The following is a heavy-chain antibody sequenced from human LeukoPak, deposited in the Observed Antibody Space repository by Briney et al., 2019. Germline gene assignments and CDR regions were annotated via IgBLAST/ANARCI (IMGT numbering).Heavy chain of an antibody. V-gene: IGHV3-9*01. CDR1: GFTFDDYA. CDR2: ISWNSGSI. D-gene: IGHD2-2*01. J-gene: IGHJ4*02. Sequence: PGGSLRLSCAASGFTFDDYAMHWVRHAPGKGLEWVSGISWNSGSIGYADSVKGRFTISRDNAKNSLHLQMNSLRAEDTALYYCAKDPSPGICSSTSCFYYFDYWGQGTLVTVSS. CDR3: AKDPSPGICSSTSCFYYFDY.